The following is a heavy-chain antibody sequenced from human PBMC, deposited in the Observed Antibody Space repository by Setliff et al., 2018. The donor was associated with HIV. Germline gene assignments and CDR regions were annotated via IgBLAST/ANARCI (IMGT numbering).Heavy chain of an antibody. CDR1: GFTFSRYA. J-gene: IGHJ5*02. V-gene: IGHV3-23*01. CDR2: ISGSGGST. D-gene: IGHD6-13*01. Sequence: GESLKISCAASGFTFSRYAMSWVRQAPGKGLEWVSSISGSGGSTYYAESVKGRFTISRDNSKNTLYLQMNSLRPEDTAVYYCAKTDSSSWLNPYNWFDPWGQGTLVTVS. CDR3: AKTDSSSWLNPYNWFDP.